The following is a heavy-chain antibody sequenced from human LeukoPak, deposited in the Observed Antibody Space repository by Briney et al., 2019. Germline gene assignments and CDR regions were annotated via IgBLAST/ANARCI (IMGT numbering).Heavy chain of an antibody. CDR3: AIGPAEIRSGWYYYYYYMDV. CDR1: GGTFSSYA. Sequence: ASVKVSCKASGGTFSSYAISWVRQAPGQGLEWMGRIIPIFGTANYAQKFQGRVTITTDESTSTAYMELSNLRSEDTAVYYCAIGPAEIRSGWYYYYYYMDVWGKGTTVTVSS. D-gene: IGHD6-19*01. V-gene: IGHV1-69*05. J-gene: IGHJ6*03. CDR2: IIPIFGTA.